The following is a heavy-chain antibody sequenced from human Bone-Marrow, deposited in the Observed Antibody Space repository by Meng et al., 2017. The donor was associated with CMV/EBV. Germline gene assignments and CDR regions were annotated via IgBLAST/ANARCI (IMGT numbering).Heavy chain of an antibody. CDR3: ARDGEVATIRGYFDYYYYGMDV. J-gene: IGHJ6*02. CDR2: ISSSGSTI. V-gene: IGHV3-11*01. CDR1: GFTFSDYY. Sequence: GESLKISCAASGFTFSDYYMSWIRQAPGKGLEWVSYISSSGSTIYYADSVKGRFTISRDNAKNSLYLQMNSLRAEDTAVYYCARDGEVATIRGYFDYYYYGMDVWGQGTKVTVSS. D-gene: IGHD5-12*01.